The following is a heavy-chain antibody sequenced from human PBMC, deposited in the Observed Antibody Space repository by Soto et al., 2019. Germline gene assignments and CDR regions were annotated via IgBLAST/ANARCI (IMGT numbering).Heavy chain of an antibody. V-gene: IGHV4-34*01. D-gene: IGHD1-26*01. CDR3: ARGQWEGSYSN. CDR2: INHSGST. J-gene: IGHJ4*02. Sequence: QVQLQQWGAGLLKPSETLSLTCAVYGGSFSGYYWSWIRQPPGKGLEWIGEINHSGSTNYNPSLKGRVTISVDTSKNQFSLKLSSVTAADTAVYYCARGQWEGSYSNWGQGTLVTVSS. CDR1: GGSFSGYY.